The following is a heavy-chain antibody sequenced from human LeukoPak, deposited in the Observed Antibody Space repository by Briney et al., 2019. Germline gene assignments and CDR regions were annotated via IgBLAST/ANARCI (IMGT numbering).Heavy chain of an antibody. CDR1: GYTFTSYG. D-gene: IGHD2-2*02. J-gene: IGHJ5*02. CDR3: ARGGYCSSTSCYSAWFDP. V-gene: IGHV1-18*01. Sequence: ASVKVSCKASGYTFTSYGISWVRQAPGQGLEWMGWISAYNGITNYAQKLQGRVTMTTDTSTSTAYMELRSLRSDDTAVYYCARGGYCSSTSCYSAWFDPWGQGTLVTVSS. CDR2: ISAYNGIT.